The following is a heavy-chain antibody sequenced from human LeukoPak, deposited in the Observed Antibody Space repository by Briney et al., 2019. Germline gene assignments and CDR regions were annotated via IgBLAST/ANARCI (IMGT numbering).Heavy chain of an antibody. Sequence: GGSLRLSCAASGFTFSSYSMNWVRQAPGKGLEWVSYISSSSSTIYYADSVEGRFTISRDNAKNSLYLQMNSLRAEDTAVYYCARDVTMTFDYWGQGTLVTVSS. CDR2: ISSSSSTI. J-gene: IGHJ4*02. CDR3: ARDVTMTFDY. V-gene: IGHV3-48*04. D-gene: IGHD3-22*01. CDR1: GFTFSSYS.